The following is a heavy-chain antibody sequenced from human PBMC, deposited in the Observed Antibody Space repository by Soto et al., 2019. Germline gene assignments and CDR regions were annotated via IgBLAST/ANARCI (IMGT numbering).Heavy chain of an antibody. CDR1: GGSISSGGYY. CDR2: IYYSGST. D-gene: IGHD6-19*01. V-gene: IGHV4-31*03. J-gene: IGHJ5*02. CDR3: ARSPPVMNSSGWANWFDP. Sequence: QVQLQESGPGLVKPSQTLSLTCTVSGGSISSGGYYWSWIRQHPGKGLEWIGYIYYSGSTYYNPSLKRRGTISVDTAKNQFPLKLSSVTGADTAVYYWARSPPVMNSSGWANWFDPWGQGTLVTVSS.